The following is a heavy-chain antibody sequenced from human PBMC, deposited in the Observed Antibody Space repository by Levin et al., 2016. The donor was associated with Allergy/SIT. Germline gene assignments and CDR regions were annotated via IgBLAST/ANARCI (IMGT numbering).Heavy chain of an antibody. CDR2: IDPSDSYT. D-gene: IGHD2-15*01. J-gene: IGHJ3*02. Sequence: VRQMPGKGLEWMGRIDPSDSYTNYSPSFQGHVTISADKSISTAYLQWSSLKASDTAMYYCASGETAATDAFDIWGQGTMVTVSS. V-gene: IGHV5-10-1*01. CDR3: ASGETAATDAFDI.